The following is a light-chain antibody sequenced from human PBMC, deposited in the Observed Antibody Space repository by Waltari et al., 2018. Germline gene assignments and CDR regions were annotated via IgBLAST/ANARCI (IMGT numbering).Light chain of an antibody. CDR1: QSISGW. V-gene: IGKV1-5*03. J-gene: IGKJ1*01. CDR3: QQYYTYS. Sequence: DIQMTQSPSPLSASVVDRVTITCRASQSISGWLAWYQHKPGKAPKLLIYKASSLESGVPSRFSGSGSGTEFTLTISSLQPDDIATYYCQQYYTYSFGQGTKVEIK. CDR2: KAS.